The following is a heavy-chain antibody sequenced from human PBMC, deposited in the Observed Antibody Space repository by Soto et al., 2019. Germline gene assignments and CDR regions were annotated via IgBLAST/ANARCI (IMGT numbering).Heavy chain of an antibody. CDR3: ARYPPYGPLDY. V-gene: IGHV4-39*01. CDR1: GDSGGFISSSSYH. D-gene: IGHD4-17*01. Sequence: QLQLQESGPGLVKPSETLSLTCTVSGDSGGFISSSSYHWGWIRQPPGQGLEWIGNIYYCGTTYYDPCLKSRVTISEDTSKNLFSLRLTSVTAADTAVYYCARYPPYGPLDYWGQGTMVTFSS. J-gene: IGHJ4*02. CDR2: IYYCGTT.